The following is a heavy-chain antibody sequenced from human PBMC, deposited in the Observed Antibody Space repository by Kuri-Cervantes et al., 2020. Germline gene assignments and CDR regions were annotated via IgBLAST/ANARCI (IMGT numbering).Heavy chain of an antibody. V-gene: IGHV4-59*12. J-gene: IGHJ2*01. CDR2: IYYSGST. D-gene: IGHD2-15*01. CDR1: GGSISSYY. Sequence: SETLSLTCTVAGGSISSYYWSWIRQPPGKGLEGIGYIYYSGSTNYNPSLKSRVTISVDRSKNQISLNLTSVTAADTAVYYCARVPSWGGGSFDLWGRGTLVTVSS. CDR3: ARVPSWGGGSFDL.